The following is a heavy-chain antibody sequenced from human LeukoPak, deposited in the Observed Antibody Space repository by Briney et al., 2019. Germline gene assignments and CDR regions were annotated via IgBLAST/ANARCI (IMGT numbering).Heavy chain of an antibody. Sequence: TGGSLRLSCEVSGFTLRSYGMSWVRQAPGKGLEWVSGISGSGGSAYYADSVKGRFTVSRDNSKNTLYLQMNSLRAEDTAVYYCAKSTTPYSGYDLVVDHFDYWGQGTLVTVSS. CDR1: GFTLRSYG. CDR2: ISGSGGSA. CDR3: AKSTTPYSGYDLVVDHFDY. J-gene: IGHJ4*02. D-gene: IGHD5-12*01. V-gene: IGHV3-23*01.